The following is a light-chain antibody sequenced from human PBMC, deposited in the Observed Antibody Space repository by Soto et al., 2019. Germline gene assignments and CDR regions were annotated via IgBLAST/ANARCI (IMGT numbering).Light chain of an antibody. CDR1: QVIATY. CDR3: QQSDSYYVP. J-gene: IGKJ4*01. Sequence: TQSLSSLSSSIGDRSTTTCLASQVIATYLAWYQQKPGQAPNLLIYSASTLQSGVPSRFSGSGSGTQFTLTISGMQPDDFATYYCQQSDSYYVPLGGGTQV. CDR2: SAS. V-gene: IGKV1-9*01.